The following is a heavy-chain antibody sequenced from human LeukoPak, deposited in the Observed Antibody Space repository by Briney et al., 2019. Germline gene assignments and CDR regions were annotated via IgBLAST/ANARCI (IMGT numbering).Heavy chain of an antibody. CDR3: ARITGATRRYYFDY. D-gene: IGHD1-26*01. CDR2: IYHSGST. Sequence: SETLSLTCTVSGGSISSGGYYWSWIRQPPGKGLEWIGEIYHSGSTNYNPSLKSRVTISVDKSKNQFSLKLSSVTAADTAVYYCARITGATRRYYFDYWGQGTLVTVSS. V-gene: IGHV4-30-2*01. J-gene: IGHJ4*02. CDR1: GGSISSGGYY.